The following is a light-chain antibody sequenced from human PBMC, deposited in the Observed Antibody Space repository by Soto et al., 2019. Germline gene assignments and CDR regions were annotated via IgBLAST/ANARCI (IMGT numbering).Light chain of an antibody. V-gene: IGKV1-8*01. J-gene: IGKJ4*01. CDR3: QQYYSYPPS. CDR2: AAS. Sequence: AMRMTQSPSSFSASTGDSVTITCRASQGISSYLAWYQQTPGKAPKLLIYAASTLQSGVPSRFSGSGSGTDFTLTISCLQSEDFATYYCQQYYSYPPSCGGGTKVEIK. CDR1: QGISSY.